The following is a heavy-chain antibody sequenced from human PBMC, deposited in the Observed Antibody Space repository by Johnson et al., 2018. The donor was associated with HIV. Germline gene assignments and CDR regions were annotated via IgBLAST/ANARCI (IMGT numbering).Heavy chain of an antibody. J-gene: IGHJ3*02. Sequence: VQLVESGGGVVRPGGSLRLSCAASGFTFDDYGMTWVRQAPGKGLEWVSGIDWNGGSSGYADSVTGRFSISRDNGKNSLYLQMNSLRAEDTALYYCARGAYSSSWHASDASDIWGQGTMVTVTS. CDR3: ARGAYSSSWHASDASDI. CDR1: GFTFDDYG. V-gene: IGHV3-20*04. CDR2: IDWNGGSS. D-gene: IGHD6-13*01.